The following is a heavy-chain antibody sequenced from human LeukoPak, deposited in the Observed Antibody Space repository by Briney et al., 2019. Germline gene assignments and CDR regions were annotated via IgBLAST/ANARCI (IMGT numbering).Heavy chain of an antibody. CDR1: GGSFSGYY. J-gene: IGHJ4*02. CDR2: INHSGST. CDR3: ARGVAAAGGGEFDY. D-gene: IGHD6-13*01. V-gene: IGHV4-34*01. Sequence: SETLSLTCAVSGGSFSGYYWSWIRQPPGKGLEWIGEINHSGSTNYNPSLKSRVTISVDTSKNQFSLKLSSVTAADTAVYYCARGVAAAGGGEFDYWGQGTLVTVSS.